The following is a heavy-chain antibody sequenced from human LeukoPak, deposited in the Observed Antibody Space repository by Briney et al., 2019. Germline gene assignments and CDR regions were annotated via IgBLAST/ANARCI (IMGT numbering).Heavy chain of an antibody. V-gene: IGHV3-48*04. D-gene: IGHD3-22*01. J-gene: IGHJ4*02. CDR3: ARDVYYYDSSDSADY. CDR1: GFTFSSYS. CDR2: ISSSGSTI. Sequence: GGSLRLSCAASGFTFSSYSMNWVRQAPGKGLEWVPYISSSGSTIYYADSVKGRFTISRDNAKNSLYLQMNSLRAEDTAVYYCARDVYYYDSSDSADYWGQGTLVTVSS.